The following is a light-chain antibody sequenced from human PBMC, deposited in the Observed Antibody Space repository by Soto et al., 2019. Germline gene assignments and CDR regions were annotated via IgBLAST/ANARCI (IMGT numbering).Light chain of an antibody. V-gene: IGKV4-1*01. Sequence: DIVMTQSPDSLAVSLGERATINCKSSQSVLYNSDNKNYLAWYQQKPGQPPKLLIYWASTRDSGVPDRISGSGSGADFTLTISSLQAEDVAVYYCQQYYTTLSFGGGTKVEIK. CDR1: QSVLYNSDNKNY. J-gene: IGKJ4*01. CDR2: WAS. CDR3: QQYYTTLS.